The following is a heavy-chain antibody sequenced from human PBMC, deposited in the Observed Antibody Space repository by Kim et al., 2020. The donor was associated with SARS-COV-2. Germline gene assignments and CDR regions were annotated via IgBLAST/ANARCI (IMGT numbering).Heavy chain of an antibody. D-gene: IGHD3-22*01. CDR1: GGSTSSSNW. CDR2: IYHSGST. Sequence: SETLSLTCAVSGGSTSSSNWWSWVRQPPGKGLEWIGEIYHSGSTNYNPSLKSRVTISVDKSKNQFSLKLSSVTAADTAVYYCARGLREYDSSGYYYGPWGQGTLVTVSS. V-gene: IGHV4-4*02. J-gene: IGHJ5*02. CDR3: ARGLREYDSSGYYYGP.